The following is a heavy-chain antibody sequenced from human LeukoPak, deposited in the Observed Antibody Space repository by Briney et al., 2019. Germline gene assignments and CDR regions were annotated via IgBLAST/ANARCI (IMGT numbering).Heavy chain of an antibody. CDR3: ARDRDSSGWFDY. D-gene: IGHD3-22*01. Sequence: SESLSLTCTVSGGSISSYYWSWIRQPPGKGLELIGYIYYSGSANYNPSLESRVTISVDTSRNQFSLKLRSVTAADTAVYYCARDRDSSGWFDYWGQGTLVTVSS. CDR1: GGSISSYY. J-gene: IGHJ4*02. CDR2: IYYSGSA. V-gene: IGHV4-59*01.